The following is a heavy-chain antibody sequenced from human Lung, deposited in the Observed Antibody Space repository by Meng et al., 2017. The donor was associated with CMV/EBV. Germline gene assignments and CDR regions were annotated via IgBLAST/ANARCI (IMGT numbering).Heavy chain of an antibody. J-gene: IGHJ6*02. D-gene: IGHD6-19*01. CDR1: GFSFNNYA. CDR2: ISGSGGST. Sequence: GGSXRLXXAASGFSFNNYAMTWVRQAPGKGLEWVSSISGSGGSTYYADSVKGRFTVSRGNSRNTVFVQMNSLRAEDTAIYYCVRFGGTGSSGWLGYGMDVWGQGTTVXVSS. CDR3: VRFGGTGSSGWLGYGMDV. V-gene: IGHV3-23*01.